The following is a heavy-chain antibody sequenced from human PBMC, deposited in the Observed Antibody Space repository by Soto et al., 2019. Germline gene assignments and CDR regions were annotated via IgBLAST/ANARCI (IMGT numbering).Heavy chain of an antibody. V-gene: IGHV4-31*03. CDR1: DASINSGGYY. D-gene: IGHD2-21*02. CDR2: IYYSGTT. J-gene: IGHJ4*02. Sequence: SETLSLTCTVSDASINSGGYYWSWIRQHPGKDLEWIGFIYYSGTTYYNPSLKSRVTTSVDTSKNQFSLRLSSVTAADTAVYYCARGLIVMLAGIEELINSHFDSWGQGTLVTVSS. CDR3: ARGLIVMLAGIEELINSHFDS.